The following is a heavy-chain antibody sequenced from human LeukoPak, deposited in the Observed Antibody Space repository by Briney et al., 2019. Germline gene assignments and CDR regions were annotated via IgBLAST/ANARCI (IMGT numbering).Heavy chain of an antibody. CDR3: AKDLILVLPAAYDY. CDR2: LSASGGST. V-gene: IGHV3-23*01. Sequence: GGSLRLSCAASGSFSSYVMTWVRQAPGRGLEWVSTLSASGGSTYYADSVKGRFTISRDNSKNTLYLQTSSLRAEDTAVYFCAKDLILVLPAAYDYWGQGTLVTVSS. CDR1: GSFSSYV. D-gene: IGHD2-2*01. J-gene: IGHJ4*02.